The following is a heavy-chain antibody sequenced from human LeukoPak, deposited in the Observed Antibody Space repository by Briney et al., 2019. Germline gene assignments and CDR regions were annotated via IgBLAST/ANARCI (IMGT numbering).Heavy chain of an antibody. CDR1: GFTFDDYA. V-gene: IGHV3-9*01. D-gene: IGHD1-26*01. J-gene: IGHJ4*02. Sequence: GGSLRLSCAASGFTFDDYAMHWVRQAPGKGLQWVSSISWNGDDIGYADSVKGRFTISRDNAKNFPYLQMNSLRTEDKALYYCAKGSGTYQGPFDSWGQGTLVTVSS. CDR3: AKGSGTYQGPFDS. CDR2: ISWNGDDI.